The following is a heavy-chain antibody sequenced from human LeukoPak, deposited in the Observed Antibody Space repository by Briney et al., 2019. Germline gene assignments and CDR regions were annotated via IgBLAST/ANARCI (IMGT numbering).Heavy chain of an antibody. CDR3: VNDQWGEATSASDI. V-gene: IGHV3-33*06. D-gene: IGHD3-16*01. CDR1: GFSFSNYG. Sequence: GGSLRLSCAASGFSFSNYGFNWVRQAPGKGLDWVSAISYDGKNIHYADSVKGRFTISRDNSRNTVYLQMNSLRAEDTAVYYAVNDQWGEATSASDIWGQGTMVTVSS. J-gene: IGHJ3*02. CDR2: ISYDGKNI.